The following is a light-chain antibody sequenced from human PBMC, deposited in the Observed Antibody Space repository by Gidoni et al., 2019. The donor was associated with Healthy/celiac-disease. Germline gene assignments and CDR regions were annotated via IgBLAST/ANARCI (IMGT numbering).Light chain of an antibody. J-gene: IGKJ2*01. CDR1: QSISSY. CDR3: QQSYSTPLYT. CDR2: AAS. Sequence: IQMTQSPSSLSASVGDRVTITCRASQSISSYLNWYQQKPGKAPKLLIYAASSLQSGVPSRFSGSGSGTDFTRTISSLQPEDFATYYCQQSYSTPLYTFGQGTKLESK. V-gene: IGKV1-39*01.